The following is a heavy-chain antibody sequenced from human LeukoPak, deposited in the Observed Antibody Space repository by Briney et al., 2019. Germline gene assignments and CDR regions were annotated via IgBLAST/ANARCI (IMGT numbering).Heavy chain of an antibody. V-gene: IGHV3-7*01. CDR3: ARHSRGSPIDD. J-gene: IGHJ4*02. CDR2: IRQDGSDK. Sequence: GGSLRLSCVASGFTFNSYWMSWVRQAPEKGLEWLANIRQDGSDKQYVDSVKGRFTISRDNAKNSLYLRMNSLSAEDTAVYYCARHSRGSPIDDWGQGTLVTVSS. D-gene: IGHD2-15*01. CDR1: GFTFNSYW.